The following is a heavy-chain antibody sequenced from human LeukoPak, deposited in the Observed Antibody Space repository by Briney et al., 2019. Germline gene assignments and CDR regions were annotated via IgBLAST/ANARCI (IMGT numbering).Heavy chain of an antibody. J-gene: IGHJ4*02. CDR1: GFTFEDYG. CDR3: AKGSGGSRPYYFDY. D-gene: IGHD6-6*01. V-gene: IGHV3-20*04. CDR2: IDRNGDST. Sequence: GGSLRLSCAASGFTFEDYGMSWVRQGPGKGLEWVSAIDRNGDSTGYADSVKGRFTISRDNAKNSLYLQMNSLRVEEAAVYYCAKGSGGSRPYYFDYWGQGTLVTVSS.